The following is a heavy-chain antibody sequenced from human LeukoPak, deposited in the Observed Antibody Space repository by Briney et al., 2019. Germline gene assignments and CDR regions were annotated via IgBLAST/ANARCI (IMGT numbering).Heavy chain of an antibody. CDR2: INPTSGGS. Sequence: ASVKVSCKTSGYTFTGHYIHWMRQAPGQGLEWMGWINPTSGGSTFAQKFQGRLSMTRDTSSNTVYMEVRRLTSDDTAVYFCARGIQVWLSTFSDFDYWGQGTPVTVSS. V-gene: IGHV1-2*02. CDR1: GYTFTGHY. CDR3: ARGIQVWLSTFSDFDY. J-gene: IGHJ4*02. D-gene: IGHD3-22*01.